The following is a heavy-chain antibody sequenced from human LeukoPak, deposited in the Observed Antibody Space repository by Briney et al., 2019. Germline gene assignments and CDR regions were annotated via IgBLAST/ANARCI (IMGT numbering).Heavy chain of an antibody. D-gene: IGHD2-15*01. V-gene: IGHV1-2*02. J-gene: IGHJ4*02. CDR2: INPNSGGT. CDR3: ARDPDCSGGSCYSEGPRAPD. Sequence: GASVKVSCKASGYAFTGYYMHWVRQAPGQGLEWMGWINPNSGGTNYAQKFQGRVTMTRDTSISTAYMELSRLRSDDTAVYYCARDPDCSGGSCYSEGPRAPDWGQGTLVTVSS. CDR1: GYAFTGYY.